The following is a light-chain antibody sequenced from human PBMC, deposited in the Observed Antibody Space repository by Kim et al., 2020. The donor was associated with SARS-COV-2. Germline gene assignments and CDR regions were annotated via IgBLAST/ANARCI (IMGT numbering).Light chain of an antibody. V-gene: IGKV1-16*02. CDR1: QAISNF. Sequence: DIQMTQSPSSLSASVGDTVTITCWASQAISNFVAWFQQKPGKAPKSPIYAATSLQSGVPSKFSGSGSGTDFTLTISNLQTEDFATYYCQQYNTYPTFGGGTKVDIK. CDR3: QQYNTYPT. J-gene: IGKJ4*01. CDR2: AAT.